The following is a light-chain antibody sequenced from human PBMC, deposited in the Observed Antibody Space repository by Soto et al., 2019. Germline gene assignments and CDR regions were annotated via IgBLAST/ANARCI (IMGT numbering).Light chain of an antibody. CDR1: SSDVGGYNY. CDR2: EVS. CDR3: SSYTSSTIVV. V-gene: IGLV2-14*01. J-gene: IGLJ2*01. Sequence: QSALTQPASVSGSPGQSITISCTGTSSDVGGYNYVSWYQHHPGKAPKLMIYEVSYRPSGVSNRFSGSKSGNTASLTISRLQAEDEADYYCSSYTSSTIVVFGGGTKVTVL.